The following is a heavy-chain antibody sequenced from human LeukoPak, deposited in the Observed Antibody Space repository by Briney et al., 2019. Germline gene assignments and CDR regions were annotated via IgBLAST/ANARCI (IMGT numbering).Heavy chain of an antibody. J-gene: IGHJ3*02. CDR1: GYTFTGYY. V-gene: IGHV1-2*06. D-gene: IGHD1-26*01. CDR2: VNPNSGGT. CDR3: ATQWELQSSAFDI. Sequence: ASVKVSCKASGYTFTGYYMHWVRQAPGQGLEWMGRVNPNSGGTNYAQKFQGRVTMTRDTSISTAYMELSSLRSEDTAVYYCATQWELQSSAFDIWGQGTMVTVSS.